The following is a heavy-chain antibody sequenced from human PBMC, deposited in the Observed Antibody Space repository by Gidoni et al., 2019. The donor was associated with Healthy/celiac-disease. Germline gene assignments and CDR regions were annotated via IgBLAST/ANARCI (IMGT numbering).Heavy chain of an antibody. Sequence: QLQLQESGQGLVKPSETLYLTCTVSGGSISRSSDYWGGSRQPPGKGLEWIGSIYYSGSTYYNPSLKSRVTISVDTSKNQFSLKLSSVTAADTAVYYCARDYYGSGSYYQTQYYYYYYGMDVWGQGTTVTVSS. CDR2: IYYSGST. V-gene: IGHV4-39*07. CDR1: GGSISRSSDY. CDR3: ARDYYGSGSYYQTQYYYYYYGMDV. J-gene: IGHJ6*02. D-gene: IGHD3-10*01.